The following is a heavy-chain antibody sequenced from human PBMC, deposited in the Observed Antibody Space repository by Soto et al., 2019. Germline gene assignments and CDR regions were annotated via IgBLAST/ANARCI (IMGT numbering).Heavy chain of an antibody. CDR1: AGTFIRYA. CDR3: AIGGRNTVNNYYYYGMDV. Sequence: SVKLSCKASAGTFIRYAIIWVRQAPGQGLEWMGGIIPIFGTANYAQKFQGRVTITADESTSTAYMGLSSLRSEDTAVYYCAIGGRNTVNNYYYYGMDVWGQGTTVTVSS. D-gene: IGHD4-4*01. CDR2: IIPIFGTA. V-gene: IGHV1-69*01. J-gene: IGHJ6*02.